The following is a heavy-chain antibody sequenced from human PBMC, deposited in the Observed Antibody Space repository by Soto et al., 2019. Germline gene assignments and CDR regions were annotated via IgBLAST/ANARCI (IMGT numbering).Heavy chain of an antibody. CDR1: GYSFTSYW. D-gene: IGHD3-22*01. V-gene: IGHV5-51*01. J-gene: IGHJ6*02. CDR3: ARHNSHYYDSSGYYGLYYGMDV. Sequence: GESLKISCKGSGYSFTSYWIGWVRQMPGKGLEWMGIIYPGDSDTRYSPPFQGQVTISADKSISTAYLQWSSLKASDTAMYYCARHNSHYYDSSGYYGLYYGMDVWGQGTTVTVSS. CDR2: IYPGDSDT.